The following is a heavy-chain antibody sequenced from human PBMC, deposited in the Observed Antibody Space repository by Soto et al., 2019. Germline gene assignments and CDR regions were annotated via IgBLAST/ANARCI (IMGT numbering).Heavy chain of an antibody. CDR1: GGSISSYY. Sequence: SETLSLTCTVSGGSISSYYWSWIRQPPGKGLEWIGYIYYSGSTNYNPSLKSRVTISVDTSKNQFSLKLSSVTAADTAVYYCARGGAVASSPWGQGTLVTVSS. D-gene: IGHD6-19*01. V-gene: IGHV4-59*01. CDR2: IYYSGST. J-gene: IGHJ5*02. CDR3: ARGGAVASSP.